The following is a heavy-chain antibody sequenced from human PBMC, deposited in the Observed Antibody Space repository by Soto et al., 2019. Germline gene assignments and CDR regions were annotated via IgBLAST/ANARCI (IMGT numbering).Heavy chain of an antibody. Sequence: QVQLVQSGTEVKKPGASVMVSCKTSGYTFTSYGISGVRQAPGQGLEWMGLISPYNGDTIYARKFQGRVIVTADTATSTVYMELRSLRSDDTAVYYCVRDASSGYRGWWDPWGQGTLVTVSS. V-gene: IGHV1-18*01. CDR1: GYTFTSYG. J-gene: IGHJ5*02. D-gene: IGHD5-18*01. CDR2: ISPYNGDT. CDR3: VRDASSGYRGWWDP.